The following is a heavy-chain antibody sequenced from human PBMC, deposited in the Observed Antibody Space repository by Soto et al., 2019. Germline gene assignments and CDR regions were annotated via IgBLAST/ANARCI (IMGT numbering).Heavy chain of an antibody. Sequence: QVQLVESGGGVVQPGGSLRLSCAASGFTFGRHGMHWVRQAAGKGLEWVAVIGSDGRRASYADSVKGRFTISRDNGQNTLSLQMNSLRAEGKAVYYCERDDGYGDNGLDYWGQGTVVTVS. D-gene: IGHD4-17*01. V-gene: IGHV3-33*01. CDR3: ERDDGYGDNGLDY. CDR2: IGSDGRRA. J-gene: IGHJ4*02. CDR1: GFTFGRHG.